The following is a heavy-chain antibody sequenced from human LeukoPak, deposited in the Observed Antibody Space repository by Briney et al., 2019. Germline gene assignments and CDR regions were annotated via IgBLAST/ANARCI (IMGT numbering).Heavy chain of an antibody. CDR3: ATKKTPLYCGGDCYSGLGWFDP. Sequence: ASVKVSCKASGYTFTGYHIHWVRQAPGQGLEWMGWINPKNGGTRSARKFQGRVTMTRDTSISTAYMELSSLRSDDTAVYYCATKKTPLYCGGDCYSGLGWFDPWGQGTLITVSS. V-gene: IGHV1-2*02. CDR2: INPKNGGT. D-gene: IGHD2-21*02. J-gene: IGHJ5*02. CDR1: GYTFTGYH.